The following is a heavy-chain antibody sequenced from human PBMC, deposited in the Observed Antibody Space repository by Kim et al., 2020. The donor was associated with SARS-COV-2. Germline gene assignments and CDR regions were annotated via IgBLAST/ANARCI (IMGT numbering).Heavy chain of an antibody. Sequence: GGSLRLSCAASGFTFFNYSMTWVRQAPGGGLEWVANIKPDGREKYSVDSLRGRFTISRDNAENSLYLQMRSRRSGDTAVYYCARSMVGGAWSMDVCGQGT. D-gene: IGHD2-15*01. J-gene: IGHJ6*02. CDR3: ARSMVGGAWSMDV. CDR1: GFTFFNYS. CDR2: IKPDGREK. V-gene: IGHV3-7*01.